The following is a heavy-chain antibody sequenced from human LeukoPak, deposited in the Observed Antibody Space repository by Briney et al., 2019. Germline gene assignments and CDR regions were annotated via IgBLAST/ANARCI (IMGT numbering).Heavy chain of an antibody. CDR1: GFTFSSYG. J-gene: IGHJ4*02. Sequence: PGGSLRLSCAPSGFTFSSYGMHRVRQAPGKGLEWVAVISYDGSNKYYADSVKGRFTISRDNSKNTLYLQMNSLRAEDTAVYYCAKDAMITFGGVIEPYYFDYWGQGTLVTVSS. D-gene: IGHD3-16*02. V-gene: IGHV3-30*18. CDR3: AKDAMITFGGVIEPYYFDY. CDR2: ISYDGSNK.